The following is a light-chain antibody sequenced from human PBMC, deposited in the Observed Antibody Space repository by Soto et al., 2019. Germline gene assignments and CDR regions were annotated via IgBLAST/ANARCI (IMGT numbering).Light chain of an antibody. V-gene: IGLV1-44*01. CDR1: SSNIGSNT. CDR2: SDN. CDR3: AAWDDSLNGYV. J-gene: IGLJ1*01. Sequence: QSVLTQPPSASGTPGQRVTISCSGSSSNIGSNTVNWYQHLPGTAPKLLIHSDNQRPPGVPDRFSGSKSGTSASLAISGFQSEDEADYYCAAWDDSLNGYVFGTGTKVTVL.